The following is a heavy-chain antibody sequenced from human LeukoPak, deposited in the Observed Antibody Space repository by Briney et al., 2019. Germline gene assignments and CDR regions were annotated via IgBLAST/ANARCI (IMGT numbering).Heavy chain of an antibody. V-gene: IGHV4-39*01. CDR2: IYYSGST. CDR1: GGSISSSSYY. Sequence: PSETLSLTCTVSGGSISSSSYYWGWIRQPPGRGLEWIGSIYYSGSTYYNPSLKSRVTISVDTSKNQFSLKLSSVTAADTAVYYCARWNLYYYDSSGHGGYFQHWGQGTLVTVSS. J-gene: IGHJ1*01. D-gene: IGHD3-22*01. CDR3: ARWNLYYYDSSGHGGYFQH.